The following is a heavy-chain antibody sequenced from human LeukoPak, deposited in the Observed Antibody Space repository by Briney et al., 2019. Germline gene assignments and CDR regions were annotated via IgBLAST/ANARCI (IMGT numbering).Heavy chain of an antibody. D-gene: IGHD6-19*01. Sequence: GGSLRLSCAASGFTFSSYSMNWVRQAPGKGLEWVSSISSSSSYIYYADSVKGRFTISRDNAKNSLYLQMNSLRAEDTAVYYCAKDPVARSDPYYFDYWGQGTLVTVSS. CDR1: GFTFSSYS. V-gene: IGHV3-21*01. J-gene: IGHJ4*02. CDR3: AKDPVARSDPYYFDY. CDR2: ISSSSSYI.